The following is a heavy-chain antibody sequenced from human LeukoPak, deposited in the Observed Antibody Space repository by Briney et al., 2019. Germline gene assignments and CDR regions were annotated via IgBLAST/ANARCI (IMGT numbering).Heavy chain of an antibody. Sequence: AGGSLRLSCASSGFTFSSYWMHWVRQAPGKGLLWVSRISSDGSSTRYADSVKGRFTISRDNAKNTVYVQMNSLRAEDTAVYYCAKAGAVVVVAAKYFDYWGQGTLVTVSS. CDR1: GFTFSSYW. CDR2: ISSDGSST. D-gene: IGHD2-15*01. J-gene: IGHJ4*02. CDR3: AKAGAVVVVAAKYFDY. V-gene: IGHV3-74*01.